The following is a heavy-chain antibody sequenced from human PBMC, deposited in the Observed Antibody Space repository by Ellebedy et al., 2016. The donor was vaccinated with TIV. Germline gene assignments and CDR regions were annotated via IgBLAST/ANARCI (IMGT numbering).Heavy chain of an antibody. CDR2: IYYSGST. V-gene: IGHV4-59*01. Sequence: SETLSLXXTVSGGSISSYYWSWIRQPPGKGLEWIGYIYYSGSTNYNPSLKSRVTISVDTSKNQFSLKLSSVTAADTAVYYCARDQDYYGSAKEAWFDPWGQGTLVTVSS. CDR1: GGSISSYY. D-gene: IGHD3-10*01. CDR3: ARDQDYYGSAKEAWFDP. J-gene: IGHJ5*02.